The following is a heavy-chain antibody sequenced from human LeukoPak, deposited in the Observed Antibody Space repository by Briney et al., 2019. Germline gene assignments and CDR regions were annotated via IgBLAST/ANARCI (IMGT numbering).Heavy chain of an antibody. V-gene: IGHV4-59*01. CDR3: ARIDGSGSDNRGYFDS. D-gene: IGHD5-12*01. Sequence: PSETLSLTCTISGGSISTYYWSWVRQPPGQGLQWIGYVYYTGSANYSPSLKNRATISVDTSKNRFSLKLTSVTTADSALYFCARIDGSGSDNRGYFDSWGQGILVTVSS. CDR1: GGSISTYY. J-gene: IGHJ4*02. CDR2: VYYTGSA.